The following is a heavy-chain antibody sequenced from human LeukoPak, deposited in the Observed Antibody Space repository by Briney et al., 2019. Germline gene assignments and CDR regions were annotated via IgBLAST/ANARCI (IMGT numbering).Heavy chain of an antibody. CDR3: ARDITPITGDY. Sequence: GGSLRLSCAASGFTVSSNYMSWVRQAPGKGLEWVSVIYSGGSTYYADSVKGRFTISRDNSKNTLYLQMDTLRAEDTAVYYCARDITPITGDYWGQGTLVTVSS. CDR2: IYSGGST. J-gene: IGHJ4*02. V-gene: IGHV3-66*01. CDR1: GFTVSSNY. D-gene: IGHD3-10*01.